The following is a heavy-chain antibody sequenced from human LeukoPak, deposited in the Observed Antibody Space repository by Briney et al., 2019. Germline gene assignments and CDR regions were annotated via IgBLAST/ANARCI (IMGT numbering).Heavy chain of an antibody. J-gene: IGHJ4*02. Sequence: ASVKVSCKTSGYTFTTYGVSWVRQAPGQGLEWMGWVSGYTGNTNYAERFQGRVTMTTDTSTSTVYMELTSLRSDDTAVYYCARGDVSASLYYFVFWGQGTLVTVSS. CDR2: VSGYTGNT. CDR3: ARGDVSASLYYFVF. CDR1: GYTFTTYG. D-gene: IGHD2-2*01. V-gene: IGHV1-18*01.